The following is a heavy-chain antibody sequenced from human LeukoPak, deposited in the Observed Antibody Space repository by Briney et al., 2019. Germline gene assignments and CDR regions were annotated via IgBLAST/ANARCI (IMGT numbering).Heavy chain of an antibody. J-gene: IGHJ2*01. Sequence: GGSLRLSCAASGFTFSSYSMNWVRQAPGKGLEWVSSISRGSGSIYYADSLKGRVTISRDNAKNSLSLQMNSLRVEDTAVYYCARAPPYCGGDCSDWYFDLWGRGTLVTASS. V-gene: IGHV3-21*01. CDR1: GFTFSSYS. CDR3: ARAPPYCGGDCSDWYFDL. D-gene: IGHD2-21*02. CDR2: ISRGSGSI.